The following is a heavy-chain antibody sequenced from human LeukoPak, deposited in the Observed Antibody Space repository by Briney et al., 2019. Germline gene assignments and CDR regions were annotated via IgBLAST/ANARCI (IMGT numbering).Heavy chain of an antibody. CDR2: IKGSGDST. D-gene: IGHD1-26*01. V-gene: IGHV3-23*01. Sequence: GGSLRLSCAASGFTFSSYAMNWVRQAPGKGPEWVSLIKGSGDSTYYADSVRGRFTISRDNSKNTLYLQMNSLRGEDTAVYYCAEDQRWESPHYLDSWGQGTLVTVSS. J-gene: IGHJ4*02. CDR1: GFTFSSYA. CDR3: AEDQRWESPHYLDS.